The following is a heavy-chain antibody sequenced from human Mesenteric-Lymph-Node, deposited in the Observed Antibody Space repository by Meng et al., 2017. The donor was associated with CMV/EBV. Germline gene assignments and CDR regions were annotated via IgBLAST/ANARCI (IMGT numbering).Heavy chain of an antibody. V-gene: IGHV3-66*02. D-gene: IGHD5-24*01. Sequence: GGSLRLSCAASGFTFSAYAMSWVRQPPGKGLEWVSVIYSGGSTYYADSVKGRFTISRDNSKNTLYLQMNSLRAEDTAVYYCARKGGYNLGDDAFDIWGQGTMVTVSS. CDR2: IYSGGST. CDR1: GFTFSAYA. J-gene: IGHJ3*02. CDR3: ARKGGYNLGDDAFDI.